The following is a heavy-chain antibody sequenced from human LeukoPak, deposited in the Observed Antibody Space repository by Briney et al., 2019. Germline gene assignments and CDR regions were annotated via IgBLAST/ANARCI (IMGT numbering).Heavy chain of an antibody. V-gene: IGHV3-7*01. CDR3: ARVGYSYKGSYYYYMDV. CDR2: IKQDGSEK. Sequence: PGGSLRLSCAASGFTFSSYWMSWVRQAPGKGLEWVANIKQDGSEKYYVDSVKGRFTISRDNAKNSLYLQMNSLRAEDTAVYYCARVGYSYKGSYYYYMDVWGKGTTVTVSS. CDR1: GFTFSSYW. D-gene: IGHD5-18*01. J-gene: IGHJ6*03.